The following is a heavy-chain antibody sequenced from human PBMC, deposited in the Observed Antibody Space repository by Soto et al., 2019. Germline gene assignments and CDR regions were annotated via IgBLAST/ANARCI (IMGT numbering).Heavy chain of an antibody. V-gene: IGHV4-31*03. D-gene: IGHD3-9*01. J-gene: IGHJ4*02. CDR1: GGSISSGGYY. Sequence: QVQLQESGPGLVKPSQTLSLTCTVSGGSISSGGYYWGWIRQHPGKGLEWIGYIYYSGSTYYNPSLKSRVTISVDTSKNQCTLKLSSVTAADTAVYYCARATYDSLTGYAFDYWGQGTLVTDSS. CDR3: ARATYDSLTGYAFDY. CDR2: IYYSGST.